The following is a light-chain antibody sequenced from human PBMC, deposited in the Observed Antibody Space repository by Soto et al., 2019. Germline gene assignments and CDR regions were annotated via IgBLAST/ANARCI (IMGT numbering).Light chain of an antibody. CDR1: SSDVGGYNY. Sequence: QSVLTQPRSVSGSPGQSVTISRTGTSSDVGGYNYVSWYQQHPGKAPKLMIYDVNKRPSGVPDRFSGSKSGNTASLTISGLQAEDEADYYCCSYAGSSYVFGTGTKVTVL. V-gene: IGLV2-11*01. J-gene: IGLJ1*01. CDR2: DVN. CDR3: CSYAGSSYV.